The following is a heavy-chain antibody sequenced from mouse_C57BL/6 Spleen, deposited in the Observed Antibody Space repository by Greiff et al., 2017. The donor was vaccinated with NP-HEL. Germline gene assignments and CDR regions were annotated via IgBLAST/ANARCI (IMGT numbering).Heavy chain of an antibody. D-gene: IGHD5-5*01. CDR3: ARDYPYYYAMDY. V-gene: IGHV1-42*01. J-gene: IGHJ4*01. CDR1: GYSFTGYY. CDR2: INPSTGGT. Sequence: VQLQQSGPELVKPGASVKISCKASGYSFTGYYMNWVKQSPEKSLEWIGEINPSTGGTTYNQKFKAKATLTVDKSSSTAYMQLKSLTSEDSAVYYCARDYPYYYAMDYWGQGTSVTVSS.